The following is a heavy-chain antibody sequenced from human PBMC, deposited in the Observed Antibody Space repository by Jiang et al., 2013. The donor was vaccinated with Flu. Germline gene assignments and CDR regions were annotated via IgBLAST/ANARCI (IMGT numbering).Heavy chain of an antibody. V-gene: IGHV4-59*08. CDR3: ARQVDTATRGDY. CDR1: GGSISSYY. D-gene: IGHD5-18*01. J-gene: IGHJ4*02. CDR2: IYYSGST. Sequence: LLKPSETLSLTCTVSGGSISSYYWSWIRQPPGKGLEWIGYIYYSGSTNYNPSLKSRVTISVDTSKNQFSLKLSSVTAADTAVYYCARQVDTATRGDYWGQGTLVTVSS.